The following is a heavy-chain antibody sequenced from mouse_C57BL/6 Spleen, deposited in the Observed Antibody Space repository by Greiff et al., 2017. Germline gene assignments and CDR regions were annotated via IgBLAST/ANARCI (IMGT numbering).Heavy chain of an antibody. J-gene: IGHJ2*01. CDR3: AREGSSSFDY. D-gene: IGHD1-1*01. Sequence: VQLQQSGAELVKPGASVKLSCKASGYTFTSYWMHWVKQRPGQGLEWIGMIHPNSGSTNYNEKFKSKATLTVDKSSSTAYMQLSSLTSEDSAVYYCAREGSSSFDYWGQGTTLTVSS. CDR1: GYTFTSYW. V-gene: IGHV1-64*01. CDR2: IHPNSGST.